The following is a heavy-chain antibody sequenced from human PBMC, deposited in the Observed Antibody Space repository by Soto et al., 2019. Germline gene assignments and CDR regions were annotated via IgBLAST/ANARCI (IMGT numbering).Heavy chain of an antibody. CDR2: IYPGDSDT. Sequence: GESLKISCKGSGYSFTSYWIGWVRQMPGKGLEWMGIIYPGDSDTRYSPSFQGQVTISADKSISTAYLQWSSLKASDTAMYYCARSCYDTPEIYYHYGIDVWGQGTTVTVSS. J-gene: IGHJ6*02. CDR1: GYSFTSYW. V-gene: IGHV5-51*01. CDR3: ARSCYDTPEIYYHYGIDV. D-gene: IGHD3-22*01.